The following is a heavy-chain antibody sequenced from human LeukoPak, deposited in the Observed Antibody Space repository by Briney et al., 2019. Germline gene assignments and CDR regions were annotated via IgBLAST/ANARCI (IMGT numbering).Heavy chain of an antibody. V-gene: IGHV1-8*01. Sequence: VASVKVSCKASGYTLTSYDISWVRQATGQGLEWMGWMNPNSGKTGYAQKFQGRITITRNTSISTAYMELSSLRSEDTAVYYCTRETPSRYFDYWGQGTLVTVSS. CDR1: GYTLTSYD. CDR3: TRETPSRYFDY. J-gene: IGHJ4*02. CDR2: MNPNSGKT. D-gene: IGHD4-23*01.